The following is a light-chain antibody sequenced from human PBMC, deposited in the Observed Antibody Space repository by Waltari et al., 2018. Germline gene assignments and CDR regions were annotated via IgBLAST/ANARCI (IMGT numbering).Light chain of an antibody. V-gene: IGKV3-15*01. Sequence: EIVMTQSPATLSVSPGERATLSCRASQSVSSNLAWYQQKPGQAPRLLIYGASNRATGIPARFSGSGSGTEFTLTISSLQSEDFAVYYCQQYNNWGWTFGQGTKVEIK. CDR2: GAS. CDR1: QSVSSN. CDR3: QQYNNWGWT. J-gene: IGKJ1*01.